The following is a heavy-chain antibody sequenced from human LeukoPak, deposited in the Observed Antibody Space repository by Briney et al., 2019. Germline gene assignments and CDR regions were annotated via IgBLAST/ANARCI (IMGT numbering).Heavy chain of an antibody. CDR1: GGSFSGYY. CDR2: INHSGST. Sequence: SETLSLTCAVYGGSFSGYYWSWTRQPPGKGLEWIGEINHSGSTNYNPSLKSRVTISVDTSKNQFSLKLSSVTAADTAVYYCARGKSIESNDNYDSSGYYSWFLDYWGQGTLVTVSS. D-gene: IGHD3-22*01. J-gene: IGHJ4*02. V-gene: IGHV4-34*01. CDR3: ARGKSIESNDNYDSSGYYSWFLDY.